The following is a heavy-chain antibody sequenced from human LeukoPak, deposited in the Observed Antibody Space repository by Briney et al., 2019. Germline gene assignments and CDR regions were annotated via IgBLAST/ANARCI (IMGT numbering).Heavy chain of an antibody. CDR1: GYTFTSYG. D-gene: IGHD2-2*01. Sequence: GASVKVSCKASGYTFTSYGISWVRQAPGQGLEWMGWISAYNGNTNYAQKLQGRVTMTTDTSTSTAYMELRSLRSDDTAVYYCARGWGHQLPLYPFDYWGQGTLVTVSS. J-gene: IGHJ4*02. V-gene: IGHV1-18*01. CDR2: ISAYNGNT. CDR3: ARGWGHQLPLYPFDY.